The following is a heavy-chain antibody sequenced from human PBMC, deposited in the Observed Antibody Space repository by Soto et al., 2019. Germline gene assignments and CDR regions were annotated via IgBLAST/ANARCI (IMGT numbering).Heavy chain of an antibody. D-gene: IGHD3-16*01. J-gene: IGHJ4*02. CDR1: GYKFIDYW. CDR2: IYPGDFDI. V-gene: IGHV5-51*01. CDR3: ARACGGEYYDRRSWYSAY. Sequence: GESLKISCKGSGYKFIDYWVGWVRQVPGKGLEWMGSIYPGDFDIKYGPSFHGQVTISADKSITTVYLHWRGLKASDTGIYYCARACGGEYYDRRSWYSAYWGQGTQVTVSS.